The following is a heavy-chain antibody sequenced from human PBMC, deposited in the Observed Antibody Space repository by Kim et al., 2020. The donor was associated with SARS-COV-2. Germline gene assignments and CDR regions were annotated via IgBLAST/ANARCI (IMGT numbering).Heavy chain of an antibody. CDR2: ISGSGGST. Sequence: GGSLRLSCAASGFTFSSYAMSWVRQAPGKGLEWVSAISGSGGSTYYADSVKGRFTISRDNSKNTLYLQMNSLRAEDTAVYYCAKHLSIAARQAYYYYGMDVWGQGTTVTVSS. CDR1: GFTFSSYA. V-gene: IGHV3-23*01. CDR3: AKHLSIAARQAYYYYGMDV. J-gene: IGHJ6*02. D-gene: IGHD6-6*01.